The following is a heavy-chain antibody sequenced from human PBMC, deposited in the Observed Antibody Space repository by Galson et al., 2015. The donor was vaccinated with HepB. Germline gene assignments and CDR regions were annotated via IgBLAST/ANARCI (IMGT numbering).Heavy chain of an antibody. V-gene: IGHV3-48*01. CDR2: ISSSSTAV. CDR1: GFTFTTSR. J-gene: IGHJ3*02. Sequence: SLRLSCAASGFTFTTSRMVWVRQAPGKGLEWVSYISSSSTAVHYADSVKGRFTISRDNAKNSLYLQMSSLRAEDTAVCYCARDEMFSSGSNGYFSGGAFDIWGQGTMVTVSS. CDR3: ARDEMFSSGSNGYFSGGAFDI. D-gene: IGHD2-8*01.